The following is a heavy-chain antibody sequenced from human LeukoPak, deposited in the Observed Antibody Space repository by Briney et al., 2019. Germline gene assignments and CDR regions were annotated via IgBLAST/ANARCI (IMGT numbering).Heavy chain of an antibody. D-gene: IGHD3-22*01. Sequence: PSETLSLTCTVSGGSVSSGSYYWSWIRQPAGKGLEWIGRIDTSGSTNYNPSLKSRVTMSVDTSKNQFFLKLSSVTAADTAVYYCASDTTYYYDSSGYYYVSYFQHWGQGTLVTVSS. CDR3: ASDTTYYYDSSGYYYVSYFQH. J-gene: IGHJ1*01. CDR1: GGSVSSGSYY. CDR2: IDTSGST. V-gene: IGHV4-61*02.